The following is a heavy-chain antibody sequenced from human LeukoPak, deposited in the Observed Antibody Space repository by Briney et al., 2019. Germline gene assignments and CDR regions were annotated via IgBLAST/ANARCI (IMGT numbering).Heavy chain of an antibody. J-gene: IGHJ3*02. D-gene: IGHD1-1*01. CDR2: INTNTGNP. CDR3: ARVRTAWTADAFDI. CDR1: GYTFTSYV. V-gene: IGHV7-4-1*02. Sequence: ASVKVSCKASGYTFTSYVISWVRQAPGQGLEWMGWINTNTGNPTYAQGFTGRFVFSLDTSVSTAYLQISSLKAEDTAVYYCARVRTAWTADAFDIWGQGTMVTVSS.